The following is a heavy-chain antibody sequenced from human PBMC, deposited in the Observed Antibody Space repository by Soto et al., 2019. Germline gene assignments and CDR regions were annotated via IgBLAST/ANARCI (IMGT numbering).Heavy chain of an antibody. D-gene: IGHD2-15*01. Sequence: RGSLRLSCAASGFTFSSYSMNWVRQAPGKGLEWVSSISSSSSYIYYADSVPGRFTISRDNAKNSLYLQMNSLRAEDTAVYYCARDEYGSGGSCYSDGMDVWGQGTTVTVSS. CDR1: GFTFSSYS. V-gene: IGHV3-21*01. J-gene: IGHJ6*02. CDR3: ARDEYGSGGSCYSDGMDV. CDR2: ISSSSSYI.